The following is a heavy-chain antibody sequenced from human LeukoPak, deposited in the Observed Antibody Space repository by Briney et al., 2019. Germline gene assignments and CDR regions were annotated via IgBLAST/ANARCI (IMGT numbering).Heavy chain of an antibody. CDR1: GGSISSSYW. Sequence: PSETLSLTCGVSGGSISSSYWWSWVRQPPGKGLEWIGEIYHSGSTNYNPSLKSRVTISMDKSKNQFSLNLSSVTAADTAVYYCARQHKYGGNALDPWGQGTLVTVSS. J-gene: IGHJ5*02. CDR3: ARQHKYGGNALDP. V-gene: IGHV4-4*02. CDR2: IYHSGST. D-gene: IGHD4-23*01.